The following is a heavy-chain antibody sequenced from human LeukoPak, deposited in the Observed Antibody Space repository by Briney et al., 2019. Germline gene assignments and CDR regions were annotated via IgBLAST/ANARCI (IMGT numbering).Heavy chain of an antibody. CDR2: IDPSGGST. D-gene: IGHD6-13*01. V-gene: IGHV1-46*03. J-gene: IGHJ4*02. Sequence: ASVKVSCKASGYTLTSYYMHGVRQAPGQGLEWMGIIDPSGGSTSYAQKFQGRVTMTRDTSTSTVYMELSSLRSEDTAVYYCAQQLVKGSFDYWGQGTLVTVSS. CDR3: AQQLVKGSFDY. CDR1: GYTLTSYY.